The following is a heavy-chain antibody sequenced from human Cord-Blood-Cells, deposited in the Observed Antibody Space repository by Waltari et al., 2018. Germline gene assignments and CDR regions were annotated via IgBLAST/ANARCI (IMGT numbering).Heavy chain of an antibody. CDR3: ARQYSGSSHDAFDI. V-gene: IGHV4-39*01. J-gene: IGHJ3*02. CDR1: GGSISSSCYY. CDR2: IYYSGST. Sequence: QLQLQESGPGLVKPSEPLSPTCTVSGGSISSSCYYWGCIRRPPGKGLEWIGSIYYSGSTYYNPSLKSRVTISVDTSKNQFSLKLSSVTAADTAVYYCARQYSGSSHDAFDIWGQGTMVTVSS. D-gene: IGHD1-26*01.